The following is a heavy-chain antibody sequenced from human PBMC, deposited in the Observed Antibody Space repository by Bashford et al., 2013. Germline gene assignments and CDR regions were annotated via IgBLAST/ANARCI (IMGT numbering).Heavy chain of an antibody. D-gene: IGHD4-17*01. V-gene: IGHV4-59*12. CDR2: IFSSGDA. Sequence: SETLSLTCTVSGGSLSSNYWNWIRQSPGKGLEWIGYIFSSGDARILPSLQSRVTISVDTSKSQFSLKLTSVTAADTAVYYCARDQLATVTTSRFDYVGPGNPGHRLL. J-gene: IGHJ4*02. CDR3: ARDQLATVTTSRFDY. CDR1: GGSLSSNY.